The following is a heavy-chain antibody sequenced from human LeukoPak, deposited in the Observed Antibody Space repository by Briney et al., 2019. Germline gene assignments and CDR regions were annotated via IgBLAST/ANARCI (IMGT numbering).Heavy chain of an antibody. V-gene: IGHV1-24*01. D-gene: IGHD2-2*01. CDR1: GYTLTELS. CDR2: FDPEDGET. CDR3: ATKYCSSTSCYVFDY. Sequence: ASVKVSCKVSGYTLTELSMHWVRQAPGKGLEWMGGFDPEDGETIYARKFQGRVTMTEDTSTDTAYMELSSLRSEDTAVYYCATKYCSSTSCYVFDYWGQGTLVTVSS. J-gene: IGHJ4*02.